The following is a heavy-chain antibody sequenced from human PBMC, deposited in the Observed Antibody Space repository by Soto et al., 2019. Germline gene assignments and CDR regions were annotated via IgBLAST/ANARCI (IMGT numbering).Heavy chain of an antibody. D-gene: IGHD2-8*01. CDR3: ARVSNYLGRAFDI. CDR2: IYYSGST. V-gene: IGHV4-31*03. CDR1: GGSISSGGYY. Sequence: QVQLQESGPGLVKPSQTLSLTCTVSGGSISSGGYYWSWIRQHPGNGLEWIGYIYYSGSTYYNPSLKSRVTISVDTSKNQSSLKLSSVTAADTAVYYCARVSNYLGRAFDIWGQGTMVTVSS. J-gene: IGHJ3*02.